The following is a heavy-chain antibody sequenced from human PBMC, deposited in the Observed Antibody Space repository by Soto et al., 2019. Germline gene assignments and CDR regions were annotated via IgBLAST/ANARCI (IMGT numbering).Heavy chain of an antibody. D-gene: IGHD3-3*02. J-gene: IGHJ3*02. V-gene: IGHV3-33*01. CDR2: IVSDGSAI. Sequence: GGSLRLSCAVSGFPFSFYGFHWVRQSPGKGLEWLGVIVSDGSAIYHADSLEGRFFISRDNSKDILYLQMNSLRVEDTAVYYCARDDAFDDENGFDMWGQGTMVTVSS. CDR3: ARDDAFDDENGFDM. CDR1: GFPFSFYG.